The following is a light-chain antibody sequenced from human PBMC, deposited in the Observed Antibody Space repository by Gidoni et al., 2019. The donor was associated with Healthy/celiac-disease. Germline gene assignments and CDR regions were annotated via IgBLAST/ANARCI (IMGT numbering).Light chain of an antibody. CDR3: QQYYSTPRT. J-gene: IGKJ1*01. V-gene: IGKV4-1*01. CDR2: WAS. Sequence: DIVMTQSPDSLAVSPGERATIHCKSSPRVLYSSNNKNYLAWYQQKPGQPPKLLIYWASNRESGVPDRFSGSGSGTDFTLTISSLQAEDVAVYYCQQYYSTPRTFGQGTKVEIK. CDR1: PRVLYSSNNKNY.